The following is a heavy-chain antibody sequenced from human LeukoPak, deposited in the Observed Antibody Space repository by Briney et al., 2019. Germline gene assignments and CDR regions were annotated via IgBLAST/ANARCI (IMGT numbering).Heavy chain of an antibody. CDR2: ITTGDGNT. V-gene: IGHV3-23*01. J-gene: IGHJ4*02. CDR3: AKDGGLWVSAHWGDS. CDR1: GFTFRYAW. D-gene: IGHD7-27*01. Sequence: GGSLRLSCAASGFTFRYAWMNWVRQAPGKGLKWVSTITTGDGNTYYADSVKGRFTVSRDDSKNTLYLQMNSLRAEDTAVYYCAKDGGLWVSAHWGDSWGRGTLVTVSS.